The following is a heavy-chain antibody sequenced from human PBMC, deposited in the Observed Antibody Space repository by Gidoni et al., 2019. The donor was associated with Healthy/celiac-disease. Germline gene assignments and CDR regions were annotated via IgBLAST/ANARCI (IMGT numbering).Heavy chain of an antibody. V-gene: IGHV4-39*01. D-gene: IGHD5-12*01. CDR1: GGSISSSSYY. J-gene: IGHJ4*02. CDR2: IYYSGST. CDR3: ARTRRERDGYNRVYFDY. Sequence: QLQLQESGPGLVKPSETLSITCTVSGGSISSSSYYWGWIRQPPGKGLEWIGSIYYSGSTYYNPSLKSRVTISVDTSKNQFSLKLSSVTAADTAVYYCARTRRERDGYNRVYFDYWGQGTLVTVSS.